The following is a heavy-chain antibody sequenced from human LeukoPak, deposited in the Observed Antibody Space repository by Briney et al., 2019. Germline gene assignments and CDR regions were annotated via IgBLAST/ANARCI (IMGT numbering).Heavy chain of an antibody. V-gene: IGHV1-69*13. Sequence: ASVKVSCKASGGTFSSYAISWVRQAPGQGLEWMGGIIPIFGTANYAQKFQGRVTITADESTSTAYMELSSLRSEDTAVYYCARQSKPELTIFGVVPTYYFDYWGQGTLVTVSS. CDR1: GGTFSSYA. CDR2: IIPIFGTA. CDR3: ARQSKPELTIFGVVPTYYFDY. J-gene: IGHJ4*02. D-gene: IGHD3-3*01.